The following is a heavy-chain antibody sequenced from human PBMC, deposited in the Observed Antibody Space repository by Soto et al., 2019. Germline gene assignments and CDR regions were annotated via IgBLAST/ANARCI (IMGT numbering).Heavy chain of an antibody. CDR3: ARGSGSLYYFHY. Sequence: PGGSLRLSCAASGFNVSTNYMTWVRQAPGKGLEWVSVIYSGGTTYYAASVKGRFIISRDNFKNTLYLQMNNLRAEDTALYYCARGSGSLYYFHYWGQGTLVTVSS. J-gene: IGHJ4*02. CDR2: IYSGGTT. CDR1: GFNVSTNY. D-gene: IGHD1-26*01. V-gene: IGHV3-53*01.